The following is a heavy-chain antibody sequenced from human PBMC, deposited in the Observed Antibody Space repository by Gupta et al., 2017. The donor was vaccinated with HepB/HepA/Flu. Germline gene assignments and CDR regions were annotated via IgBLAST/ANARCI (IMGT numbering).Heavy chain of an antibody. CDR3: ARLYWGTTHYYGMDV. V-gene: IGHV5-51*01. J-gene: IGHJ6*02. Sequence: VQLVQSGAEVKKSGESLKISCSVSRYTFTNYWIAWVRQVPGKGLEWMGITYPGDFDTRYSPSFKGQVTISADTSTSTAHLQWTSLKASDSGTYYCARLYWGTTHYYGMDVWGQGTAVTVS. CDR1: RYTFTNYW. CDR2: TYPGDFDT. D-gene: IGHD3-16*01.